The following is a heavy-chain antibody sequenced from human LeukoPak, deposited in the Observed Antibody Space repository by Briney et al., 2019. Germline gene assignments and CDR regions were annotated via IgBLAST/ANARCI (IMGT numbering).Heavy chain of an antibody. V-gene: IGHV3-30-3*01. D-gene: IGHD1-26*01. CDR3: ARGPYSGKPIGY. J-gene: IGHJ4*02. CDR1: GVTFSSHW. CDR2: ISYDGSNK. Sequence: GGSLRLSCVVSGVTFSSHWMSWVRQAPGKGLEWVAVISYDGSNKYYADSVKGRFTISRDNSKNTLYLQMNSLRAEDTAVYYCARGPYSGKPIGYWGQGTLVTVSS.